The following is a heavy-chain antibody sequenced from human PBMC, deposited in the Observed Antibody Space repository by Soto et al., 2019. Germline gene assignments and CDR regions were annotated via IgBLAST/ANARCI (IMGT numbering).Heavy chain of an antibody. D-gene: IGHD6-13*01. J-gene: IGHJ4*02. CDR1: GFTLSSYW. CDR2: IKQDGSEI. V-gene: IGHV3-7*01. Sequence: PGGSLRLSCAASGFTLSSYWMHWVRQAPGKGLEWVANIKQDGSEIYYVDSVKGRFTISRDNAKNSVHLQMNSLRPDDTGVYFCARAIAAPDTYWGQGTLVTVSS. CDR3: ARAIAAPDTY.